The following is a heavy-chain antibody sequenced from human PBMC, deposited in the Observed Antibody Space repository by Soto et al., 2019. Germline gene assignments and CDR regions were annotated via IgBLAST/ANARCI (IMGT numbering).Heavy chain of an antibody. J-gene: IGHJ5*02. D-gene: IGHD2-15*01. Sequence: PSETLSLTCTVSGASISSSSFYWGWIRQPPGKGLEWIGSIYYSGSTYYNPSLKSRVTISVDTSKNQFSLKLSSVTAADTAVYYCARLILRGYCSGCSCPLWFVPSGQAPLFSGFS. CDR3: ARLILRGYCSGCSCPLWFVP. V-gene: IGHV4-39*01. CDR2: IYYSGST. CDR1: GASISSSSFY.